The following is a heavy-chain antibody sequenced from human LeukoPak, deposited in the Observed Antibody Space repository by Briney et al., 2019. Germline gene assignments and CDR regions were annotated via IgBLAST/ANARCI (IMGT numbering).Heavy chain of an antibody. V-gene: IGHV1-18*03. CDR1: GYSFSSYE. J-gene: IGHJ4*02. Sequence: ASVKVSCKASGYSFSSYEINWVRQAPGQGLEWMGWISGYNGNTEYAQKVQGRVTMTTDTSTSTAYMELRSLRSDDMAVYYCARDMTTGWPAFAYWGQGTLVTVSS. CDR2: ISGYNGNT. CDR3: ARDMTTGWPAFAY. D-gene: IGHD4-17*01.